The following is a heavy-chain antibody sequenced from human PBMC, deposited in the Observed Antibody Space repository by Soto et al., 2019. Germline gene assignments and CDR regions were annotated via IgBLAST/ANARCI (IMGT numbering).Heavy chain of an antibody. J-gene: IGHJ6*02. D-gene: IGHD3-16*01. CDR1: GYIFVNYG. V-gene: IGHV1-18*01. CDR3: VMVDNYVTPTPQDV. CDR2: ISPYTGNT. Sequence: QVQLVQSGDEVKKPGASVKVSCKASGYIFVNYGIAWVRRAPGQGLEWMGWISPYTGNTHSATKVQGRLTMTTDTSTSTAYMDLGSRTSDDTAVYYCVMVDNYVTPTPQDVWGQGTTVTVSS.